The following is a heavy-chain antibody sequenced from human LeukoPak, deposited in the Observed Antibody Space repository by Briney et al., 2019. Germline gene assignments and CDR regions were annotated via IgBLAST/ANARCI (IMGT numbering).Heavy chain of an antibody. Sequence: GESLRLSCAASRFTFSSYAMSWVRQAPGKGLEWVSAISGSGGSAYYADSVKGRFTISRDNSKNTLYLQMNSLRAEDTVVYYCAKTGAIAAAGTGWFDPWGQGTLVTVSS. CDR2: ISGSGGSA. CDR1: RFTFSSYA. CDR3: AKTGAIAAAGTGWFDP. D-gene: IGHD6-13*01. V-gene: IGHV3-23*01. J-gene: IGHJ5*02.